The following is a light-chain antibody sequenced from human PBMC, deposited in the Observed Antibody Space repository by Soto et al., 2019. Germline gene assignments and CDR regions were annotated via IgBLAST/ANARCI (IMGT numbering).Light chain of an antibody. CDR2: GAS. CDR1: QSVSSSY. Sequence: EFVLTQSPGTLSLSPGERATLSCRASQSVSSSYLAWYQQKPGQAPRILIYGASTRATGIPDRFSGSGSGTDFTLTISRLEPEDVALYYCQQYGSSPPLTFGGGTKVEIK. CDR3: QQYGSSPPLT. V-gene: IGKV3-20*01. J-gene: IGKJ4*01.